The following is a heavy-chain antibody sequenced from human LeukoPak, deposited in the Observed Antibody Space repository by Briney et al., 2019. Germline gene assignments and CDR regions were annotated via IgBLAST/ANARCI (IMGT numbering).Heavy chain of an antibody. J-gene: IGHJ4*02. Sequence: GGSLRLSCAASGFTVSSNYMSWVRQAPGKGLEWVSAVSGLSANTFYANSVKGRFTISRDNSKNTLFLQMNSLRAEDTAIYFCAKPNRGVPTATFFDYWGQGILVTVSS. CDR2: VSGLSANT. CDR1: GFTVSSNY. D-gene: IGHD2-15*01. CDR3: AKPNRGVPTATFFDY. V-gene: IGHV3-23*01.